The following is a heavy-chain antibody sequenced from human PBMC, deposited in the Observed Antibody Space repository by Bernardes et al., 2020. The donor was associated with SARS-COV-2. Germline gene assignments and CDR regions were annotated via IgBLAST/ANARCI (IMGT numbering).Heavy chain of an antibody. D-gene: IGHD2-15*01. CDR1: EFTFSSYA. J-gene: IGHJ4*02. V-gene: IGHV3-23*01. CDR3: AKALSPRIVVVVAAIGFDY. Sequence: GGSLRLSCAPSEFTFSSYAMSWVRQAPGKGLEWVSTISGSDGSTYYADSVKGRFTISRDKPKNTLYLQLSSLRADDTAVYYCAKALSPRIVVVVAAIGFDYWGQGTLVTVSS. CDR2: ISGSDGST.